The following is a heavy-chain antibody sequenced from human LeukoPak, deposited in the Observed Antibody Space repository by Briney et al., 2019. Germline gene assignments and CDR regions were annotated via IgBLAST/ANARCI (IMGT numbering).Heavy chain of an antibody. J-gene: IGHJ4*02. CDR2: INSDGSST. CDR1: GFTFSSYW. V-gene: IGHV3-74*01. CDR3: AKDGGDYYFDY. D-gene: IGHD2-21*02. Sequence: GGSLRLSCAASGFTFSSYWMHWVRQAPGKGLVWVSRINSDGSSTSYADSVKGRFTISRDNSKNTLYLQMNSLRAEDTAVYYCAKDGGDYYFDYWGQGTLVTVSS.